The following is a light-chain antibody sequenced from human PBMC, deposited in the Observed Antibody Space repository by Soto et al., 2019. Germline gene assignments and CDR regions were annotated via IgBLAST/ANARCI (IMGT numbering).Light chain of an antibody. J-gene: IGKJ1*01. Sequence: EIVMTQSPGTLSLSPGERATLSCRASQSVSNNYLAWYKQKPGQAPRLLIYGASNRATGIPDRFSGSGSGTDFTLTIRRLEPEDFAVYYCQQYGSSGTFGQGTKVDIK. CDR1: QSVSNNY. V-gene: IGKV3-20*01. CDR2: GAS. CDR3: QQYGSSGT.